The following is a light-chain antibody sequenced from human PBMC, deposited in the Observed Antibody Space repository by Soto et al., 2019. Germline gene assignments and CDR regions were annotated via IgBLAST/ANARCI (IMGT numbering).Light chain of an antibody. CDR2: SNY. J-gene: IGLJ1*01. Sequence: QSVLTQSPSTSATPGQRVTISCSGSSSNIATNHASWYQHLPGTAPKLLLYSNYQRPTGVTDRFSGSKSGTSASLVISGLQSEDEADYVCAAWDDNLNGYVFGSGTKLTVL. CDR1: SSNIATNH. V-gene: IGLV1-44*01. CDR3: AAWDDNLNGYV.